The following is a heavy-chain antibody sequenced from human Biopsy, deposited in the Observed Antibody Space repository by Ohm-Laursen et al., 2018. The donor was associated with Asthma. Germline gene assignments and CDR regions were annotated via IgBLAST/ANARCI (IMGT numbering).Heavy chain of an antibody. V-gene: IGHV1-2*02. Sequence: GASVKVSCKVSGYTFTANDVHWVRQAPGQGLEWMGWINPRTGGITYAPRFHDRVTMTRDTSISTAYMELSRLRSDDTAVYYCAREGITGTTAWFDPWGQGTLVTVSS. CDR1: GYTFTAND. J-gene: IGHJ5*02. CDR3: AREGITGTTAWFDP. CDR2: INPRTGGI. D-gene: IGHD1-7*01.